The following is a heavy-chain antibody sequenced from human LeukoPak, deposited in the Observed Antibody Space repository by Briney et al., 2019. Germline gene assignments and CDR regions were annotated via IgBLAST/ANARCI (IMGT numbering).Heavy chain of an antibody. J-gene: IGHJ4*02. Sequence: GGSLRPSCAASGFTFSDYYMSWIRQAPGKGLEWVSYISSSGSTIYYADSVKGRFTISRDNAKNSLYLQMNSLRAEDTAVYYCARVRPWIPPDYWGQGTLVTVSS. CDR3: ARVRPWIPPDY. D-gene: IGHD5-18*01. CDR1: GFTFSDYY. V-gene: IGHV3-11*01. CDR2: ISSSGSTI.